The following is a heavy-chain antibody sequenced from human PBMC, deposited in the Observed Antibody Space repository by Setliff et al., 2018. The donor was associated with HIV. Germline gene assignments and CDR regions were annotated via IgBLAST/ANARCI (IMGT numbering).Heavy chain of an antibody. J-gene: IGHJ2*01. Sequence: GASVKVSCKASGYIFSSYGISWVRQAPGQGLEWMRWISAYNSNINYAQKFQARVTMTTDTSTSTAHMALRSLRSDDTAVYYCARDREAGDWYFDLWGRGTLVTVS. CDR1: GYIFSSYG. CDR3: ARDREAGDWYFDL. D-gene: IGHD6-13*01. V-gene: IGHV1-18*01. CDR2: ISAYNSNI.